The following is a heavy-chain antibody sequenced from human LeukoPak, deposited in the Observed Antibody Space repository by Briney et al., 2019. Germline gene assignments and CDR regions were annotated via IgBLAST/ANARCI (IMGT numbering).Heavy chain of an antibody. Sequence: PGGSLRFSCAGSGFTFSSFDMLWVRQPTGQGLEWGSTIGTASDTYYPGSVEGRFTLSRDNAKNSLYLQMNSMTVGDTAVYYCARGPPRGKYYYMDVWGKGTTVTVSS. CDR2: IGTASDT. CDR3: ARGPPRGKYYYMDV. V-gene: IGHV3-13*01. CDR1: GFTFSSFD. J-gene: IGHJ6*03. D-gene: IGHD1-1*01.